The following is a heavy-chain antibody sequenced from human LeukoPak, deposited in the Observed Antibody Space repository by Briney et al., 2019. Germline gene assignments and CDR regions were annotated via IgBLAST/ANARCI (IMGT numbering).Heavy chain of an antibody. CDR3: ARHGSNWYDFDY. CDR2: IYYSGTT. CDR1: GDSISSSSHY. J-gene: IGHJ4*02. Sequence: PSVTLSLTCTVSGDSISSSSHYWGWIRQPPGKGLEWIGSIYYSGTTYYNPSLKSRVTISVDTSKNQFSLKLRSVTAADTAVYYCARHGSNWYDFDYWGQGTLVTVSS. V-gene: IGHV4-39*01. D-gene: IGHD6-13*01.